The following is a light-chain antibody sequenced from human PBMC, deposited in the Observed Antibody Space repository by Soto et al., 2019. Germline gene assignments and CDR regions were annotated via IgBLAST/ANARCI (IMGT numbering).Light chain of an antibody. CDR2: AAS. CDR1: QGISSY. J-gene: IGKJ1*01. CDR3: QQRYSTTLT. Sequence: DIQLTQSPSFLSASVGDRFTITCRASQGISSYLAWYQQKPGKAPKXXIYAASSLQSGVPSRFSGSGSGTDFTLTISSLQNEDFATYYCQQRYSTTLTFGQGTKVDIK. V-gene: IGKV1-39*01.